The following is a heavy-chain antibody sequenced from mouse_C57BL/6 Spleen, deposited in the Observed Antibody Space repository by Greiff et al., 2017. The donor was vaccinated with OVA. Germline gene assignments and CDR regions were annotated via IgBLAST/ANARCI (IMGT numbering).Heavy chain of an antibody. CDR3: ARRGSPYYFDY. CDR2: IYPGDGDT. Sequence: VQLQQSGAELVKPGASVKISCKASGYAFSSYWLNWVKQRPGKGLEWIGQIYPGDGDTNYNGKFKGKATLTADKSSSTAYMQLSSLTSEDSAVYFCARRGSPYYFDYWGRGTTLTVSS. CDR1: GYAFSSYW. V-gene: IGHV1-80*01. J-gene: IGHJ2*01.